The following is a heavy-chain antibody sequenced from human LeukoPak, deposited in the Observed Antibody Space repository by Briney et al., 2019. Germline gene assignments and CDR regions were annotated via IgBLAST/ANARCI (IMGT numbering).Heavy chain of an antibody. CDR3: AGDIVVVPAAIPGAFDI. CDR1: GYTFTGYY. J-gene: IGHJ3*02. D-gene: IGHD2-2*02. Sequence: ASVKVSCKASGYTFTGYYMHWVRQAPGQGLEWMGWINPNSGGTNYAQKFQGRVTMTRDTSISTAYMELSRLRSDDTDVYYCAGDIVVVPAAIPGAFDIWGQGTMVTVSS. V-gene: IGHV1-2*02. CDR2: INPNSGGT.